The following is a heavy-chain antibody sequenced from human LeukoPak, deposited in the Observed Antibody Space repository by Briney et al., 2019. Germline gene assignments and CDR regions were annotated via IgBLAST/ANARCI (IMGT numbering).Heavy chain of an antibody. CDR2: FDPEDGET. J-gene: IGHJ3*02. CDR3: ATVSEGVVIRDAFDI. D-gene: IGHD3-3*01. Sequence: AASVKVSCKVSGYTLTELSMHWVRQAPGKGLEWMGGFDPEDGETIYAQKFQGRVTMTEDTPTDTAYMELSSLRSEDTAVYYCATVSEGVVIRDAFDIWGQGTMVTVSS. V-gene: IGHV1-24*01. CDR1: GYTLTELS.